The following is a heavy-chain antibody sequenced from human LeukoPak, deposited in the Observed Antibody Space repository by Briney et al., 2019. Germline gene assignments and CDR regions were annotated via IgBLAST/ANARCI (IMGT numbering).Heavy chain of an antibody. CDR3: ARAAVAGTDYYYGMDV. D-gene: IGHD6-19*01. Sequence: MSSETLSLTCTVSGGSISSYYWSWIRQPPGKGLEWIGYIYYSGSTNYNPSLKSRVTISVDTSKNQFSLKLSSVTAADTAVYYCARAAVAGTDYYYGMDVWGQGTTVTVSS. J-gene: IGHJ6*02. CDR2: IYYSGST. V-gene: IGHV4-59*01. CDR1: GGSISSYY.